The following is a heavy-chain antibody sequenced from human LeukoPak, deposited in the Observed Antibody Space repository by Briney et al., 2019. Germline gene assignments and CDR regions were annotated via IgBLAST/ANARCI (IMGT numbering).Heavy chain of an antibody. CDR2: IYSSGST. D-gene: IGHD3-22*01. V-gene: IGHV4-4*07. Sequence: PSETLSFTCTVSGGSISSYYWSWIRQPAGKGLEWVGRIYSSGSTIYNPSLKSRVTMSVDTSKSQFSLKLSSVTAADTAVYYCARVSGYYDSSYYFDYWGQGTLVTVSS. J-gene: IGHJ4*02. CDR3: ARVSGYYDSSYYFDY. CDR1: GGSISSYY.